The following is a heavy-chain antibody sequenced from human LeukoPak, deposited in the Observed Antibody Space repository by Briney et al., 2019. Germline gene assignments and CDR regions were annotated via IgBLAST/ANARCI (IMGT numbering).Heavy chain of an antibody. CDR1: GYTFTGYY. V-gene: IGHV1-2*02. CDR3: ARNHHADSSGYYYDSDYYYYMDV. CDR2: INPNSGGT. Sequence: ASVKVSCKASGYTFTGYYMHGVRQAPGQGLEWMGWINPNSGGTNYSQKFQCSVTMTRDTSISTAYMELSSLRSDDTAVYYCARNHHADSSGYYYDSDYYYYMDVWGKGTTVTVSS. J-gene: IGHJ6*03. D-gene: IGHD3-22*01.